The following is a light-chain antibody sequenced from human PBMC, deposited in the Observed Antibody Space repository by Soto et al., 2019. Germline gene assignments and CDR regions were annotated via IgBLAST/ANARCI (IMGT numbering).Light chain of an antibody. CDR3: QSYDNSLRV. V-gene: IGLV1-40*01. CDR2: GNT. J-gene: IGLJ2*01. Sequence: QSALTQPPSVSGAPGQRVTISCTGNSSNIGAGHDVHWYQQLPGTAPKLLIYGNTNRPSGVPDRFSGSQSGTSASLAITGLQAEDEADYYCQSYDNSLRVFGGGTKLTVL. CDR1: SSNIGAGHD.